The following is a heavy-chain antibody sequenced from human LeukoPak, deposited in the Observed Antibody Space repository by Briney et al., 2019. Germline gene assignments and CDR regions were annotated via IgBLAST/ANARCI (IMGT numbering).Heavy chain of an antibody. Sequence: ASVKVSCKASAYTFTGYYMHWVRQAPGQGLEWMGWINPNSGGTNYAQKFQGRVTMTRDTSISTAYMELSRLRSDDTAVYYCARDSDCTNGVCYRTDLDYWAREPWSPSPQ. V-gene: IGHV1-2*02. D-gene: IGHD2-8*01. CDR1: AYTFTGYY. CDR2: INPNSGGT. CDR3: ARDSDCTNGVCYRTDLDY. J-gene: IGHJ4*02.